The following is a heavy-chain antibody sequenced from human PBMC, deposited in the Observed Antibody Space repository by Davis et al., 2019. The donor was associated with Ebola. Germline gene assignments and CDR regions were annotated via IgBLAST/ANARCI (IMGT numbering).Heavy chain of an antibody. Sequence: GGSLRLSCTASGFTFGGYAMSWFRQAPGKGLEWVGFIRSKAYGGTTEYAASVKGRFTISRDDSKSIAYLQMNSLKTEDTAVYYCETSSSSGGDYWGQGTLVTVSS. V-gene: IGHV3-49*03. D-gene: IGHD6-6*01. CDR2: IRSKAYGGTT. J-gene: IGHJ4*02. CDR1: GFTFGGYA. CDR3: ETSSSSGGDY.